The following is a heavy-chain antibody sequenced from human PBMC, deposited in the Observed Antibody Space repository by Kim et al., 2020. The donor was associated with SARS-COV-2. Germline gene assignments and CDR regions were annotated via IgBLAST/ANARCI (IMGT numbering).Heavy chain of an antibody. CDR2: ISGSGGST. J-gene: IGHJ1*01. CDR3: AKEKLWFGELPRTDPEMWFQH. V-gene: IGHV3-23*01. Sequence: GGSLRLSCAASGFTFSSYAMSWVRQAPGKGLEWVSAISGSGGSTYYADSVKGRFTISRDNSKNTLYLQMNSLRAEDTAVYYCAKEKLWFGELPRTDPEMWFQHWGQGTLVTVSS. CDR1: GFTFSSYA. D-gene: IGHD3-10*01.